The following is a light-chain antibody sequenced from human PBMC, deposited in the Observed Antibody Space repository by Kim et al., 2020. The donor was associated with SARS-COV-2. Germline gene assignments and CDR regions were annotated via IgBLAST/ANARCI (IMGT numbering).Light chain of an antibody. CDR2: EVT. CDR3: SSYAGSNDLV. Sequence: QSVTISCTGTSSDVGGYDYVSWYQHHPGKAPKLIIYEVTKRPSRVPDRFSGSKSGNTASLTVSGLQAEDEADYYCSSYAGSNDLVFGGGTQLTVL. V-gene: IGLV2-8*01. J-gene: IGLJ2*01. CDR1: SSDVGGYDY.